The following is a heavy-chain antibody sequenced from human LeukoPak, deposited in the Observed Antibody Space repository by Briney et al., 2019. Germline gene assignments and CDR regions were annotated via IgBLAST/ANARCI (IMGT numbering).Heavy chain of an antibody. CDR1: GFTFSSYG. Sequence: GGSLRLSCAASGFTFSSYGMHWVRQAPGKGLEWVAFIRYDGSNKYYADSVKGRFTISRDNSKNTLYLQMNSLRAEDTAVYYCAPYPYDSSGYYFDYWGQGTLVTVSS. D-gene: IGHD3-22*01. CDR2: IRYDGSNK. CDR3: APYPYDSSGYYFDY. V-gene: IGHV3-30*02. J-gene: IGHJ4*02.